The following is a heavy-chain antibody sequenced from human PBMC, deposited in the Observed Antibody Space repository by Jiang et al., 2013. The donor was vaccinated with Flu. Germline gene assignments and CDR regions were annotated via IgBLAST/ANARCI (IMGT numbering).Heavy chain of an antibody. J-gene: IGHJ4*02. V-gene: IGHV4-59*01. D-gene: IGHD5-24*01. Sequence: GSGLVKPSETLSLTCTVSGGSISSYYWSWIRQPPGKGLEWIGYIYYSGSTNYNPSLKSRVTISVDTSKNQFSLKLSSVTAADTAVYYCARGIPRWLQSHPVHFDYVGPGNPGPPSPQ. CDR1: GGSISSYY. CDR2: IYYSGST. CDR3: ARGIPRWLQSHPVHFDY.